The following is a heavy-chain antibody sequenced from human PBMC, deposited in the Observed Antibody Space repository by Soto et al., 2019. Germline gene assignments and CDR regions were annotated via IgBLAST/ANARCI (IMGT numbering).Heavy chain of an antibody. V-gene: IGHV4-39*01. Sequence: PSETLSLTCTVSGGSISSSSYYWGWIRQPPGKGLEWIGSIYYSGSTYYNPSLKSRVTISVDTSKNQFSLKLSSVTAADTAVYYCARHGQYDFWSGYESRRYYYYYYMDVWGKGTTVTVSS. CDR2: IYYSGST. D-gene: IGHD3-3*01. CDR1: GGSISSSSYY. CDR3: ARHGQYDFWSGYESRRYYYYYYMDV. J-gene: IGHJ6*03.